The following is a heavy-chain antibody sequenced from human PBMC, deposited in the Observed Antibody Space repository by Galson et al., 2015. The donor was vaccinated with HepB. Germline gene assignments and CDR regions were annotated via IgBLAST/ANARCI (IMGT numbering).Heavy chain of an antibody. V-gene: IGHV3-23*05. CDR2: IDRGRTYI. CDR1: GFTFRDYC. CDR3: ATWRRNHFAS. Sequence: SLRLSCAASGFTFRDYCMSWVRQAPEKGLEWVSSIDRGRTYIHYADSVRGRFTISRDNSKDTLYLQMNSLRVEDTALYYCATWRRNHFASCGHGTLLAVAS. J-gene: IGHJ4*01.